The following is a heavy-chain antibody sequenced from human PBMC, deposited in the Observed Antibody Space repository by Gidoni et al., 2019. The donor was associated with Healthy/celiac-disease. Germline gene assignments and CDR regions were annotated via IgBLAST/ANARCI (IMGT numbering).Heavy chain of an antibody. CDR3: ARVRRYYDFWSGYSGFDAFDI. J-gene: IGHJ3*02. Sequence: EVQLVESGGGLVKPGGSLRLSCAASGFTFSSYSMNWVRQAPGKGLEWVSSISSSSSYIYYADSVKGRFTISRDNAKNTLYLQMNSLRAEDTAVYYCARVRRYYDFWSGYSGFDAFDIWGQGTMVTVSS. CDR1: GFTFSSYS. D-gene: IGHD3-3*01. CDR2: ISSSSSYI. V-gene: IGHV3-21*01.